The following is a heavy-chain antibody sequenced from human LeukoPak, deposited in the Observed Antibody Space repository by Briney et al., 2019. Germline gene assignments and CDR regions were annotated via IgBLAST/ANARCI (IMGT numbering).Heavy chain of an antibody. CDR1: GFTFSSYA. Sequence: PGGSLRLSCAASGFTFSSYAMTWVRQAPGKGLEWVSGISGSGGSIYYADSVKGRFTISRDNSKNTLYLQMNSLRAEDTAVYYCAKSRITMVRGVISVGWFDPWGQGTLVTVSS. D-gene: IGHD3-10*01. CDR3: AKSRITMVRGVISVGWFDP. V-gene: IGHV3-23*01. J-gene: IGHJ5*02. CDR2: ISGSGGSI.